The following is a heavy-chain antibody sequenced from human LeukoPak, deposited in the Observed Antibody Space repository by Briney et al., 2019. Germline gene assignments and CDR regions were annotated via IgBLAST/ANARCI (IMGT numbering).Heavy chain of an antibody. CDR2: IYYSGST. Sequence: SETLSLTCTVSGGSISSYYWGWIRQPPGKGLEWIGYIYYSGSTNYNPSLKSRVTISVDTSKNQFSLKLSSVTAADTAVYYCAREPGYSSSSYYMDVWGKGTTVTVSS. CDR3: AREPGYSSSSYYMDV. J-gene: IGHJ6*03. CDR1: GGSISSYY. D-gene: IGHD6-13*01. V-gene: IGHV4-59*01.